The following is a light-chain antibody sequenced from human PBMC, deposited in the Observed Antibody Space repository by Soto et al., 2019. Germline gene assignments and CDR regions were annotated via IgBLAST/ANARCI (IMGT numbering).Light chain of an antibody. CDR1: QSVSRNY. Sequence: IVLTQSPATLSLSPGERATLSCGASQSVSRNYLAWYQQKPGLAPRLLIYDASSRATGIPDRFSGSGSGTDFTLTISRLEPEDFAVYYCQQYGSSPPELTFGGGTKVEIK. CDR3: QQYGSSPPELT. CDR2: DAS. V-gene: IGKV3D-20*01. J-gene: IGKJ4*01.